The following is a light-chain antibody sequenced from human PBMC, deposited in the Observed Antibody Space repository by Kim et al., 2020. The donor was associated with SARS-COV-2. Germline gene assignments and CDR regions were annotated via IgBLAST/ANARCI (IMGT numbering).Light chain of an antibody. CDR3: QAWDSSTAV. Sequence: VSPGQTTSIPCTGDKLGDKYACWYQQKPGQSPVLVIYQDSKRPSGIPERFSGSNSGNTATLTISGTQAMDEADYYCQAWDSSTAVFGTGTKVTVL. CDR1: KLGDKY. J-gene: IGLJ1*01. V-gene: IGLV3-1*01. CDR2: QDS.